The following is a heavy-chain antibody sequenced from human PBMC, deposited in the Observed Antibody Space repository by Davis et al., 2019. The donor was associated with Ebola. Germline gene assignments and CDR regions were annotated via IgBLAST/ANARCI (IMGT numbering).Heavy chain of an antibody. D-gene: IGHD6-13*01. CDR1: GGSFSGYY. V-gene: IGHV4-34*01. CDR3: ARDSSWSRVWYYGMDV. Sequence: MPSETLFLTCAVYGGSFSGYYWSWIRQPPGKGLEWIGEINHSGSTNYNPSLKSRVTISVDTSKNQFSLKLSSVTAADTAVYYCARDSSWSRVWYYGMDVWGQGTTVTVSS. J-gene: IGHJ6*02. CDR2: INHSGST.